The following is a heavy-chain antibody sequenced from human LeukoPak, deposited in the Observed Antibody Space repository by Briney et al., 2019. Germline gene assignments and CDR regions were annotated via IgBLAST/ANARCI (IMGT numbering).Heavy chain of an antibody. V-gene: IGHV4-34*01. CDR2: INHSGST. CDR3: ARGLAAGSSLFFDY. Sequence: SETLSLTCAVYGVSFSGYYWSWIRQPPGKGLEWIGEINHSGSTNYNPSLKSRVTRSVDTSKNQFYLKLSSVTAADTAVYYCARGLAAGSSLFFDYWGQGTLVTVSS. D-gene: IGHD6-19*01. J-gene: IGHJ4*02. CDR1: GVSFSGYY.